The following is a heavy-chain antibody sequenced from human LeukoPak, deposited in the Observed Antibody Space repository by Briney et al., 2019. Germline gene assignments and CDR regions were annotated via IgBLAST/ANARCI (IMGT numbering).Heavy chain of an antibody. CDR3: ARDINWVGGY. CDR2: ISSSSSYI. D-gene: IGHD7-27*01. V-gene: IGHV3-21*01. CDR1: GFTFSSYS. Sequence: GGSLRLSCAASGFTFSSYSMNWVRQAPGKGLEWVSSISSSSSYIYYADSVKGRFTTSRDNAKNSLYLQMNSLRAEDTAVYYCARDINWVGGYWGQGTLVTVSS. J-gene: IGHJ4*02.